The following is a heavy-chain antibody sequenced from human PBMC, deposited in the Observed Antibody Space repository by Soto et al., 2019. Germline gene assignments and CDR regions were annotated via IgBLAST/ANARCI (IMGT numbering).Heavy chain of an antibody. CDR3: ARDQRPHYYGSGSHYYYYGMDV. CDR2: IYYSGST. J-gene: IGHJ6*02. CDR1: GGSVSSGSYY. V-gene: IGHV4-61*01. Sequence: SETLSLTCTVSGGSVSSGSYYWSWIRQPPGKGLEWIGYIYYSGSTNYNPSLKSRVTISVDTSKNQFSLKLSSVTAADTAVYYCARDQRPHYYGSGSHYYYYGMDVWGQGTTVTVSS. D-gene: IGHD3-10*01.